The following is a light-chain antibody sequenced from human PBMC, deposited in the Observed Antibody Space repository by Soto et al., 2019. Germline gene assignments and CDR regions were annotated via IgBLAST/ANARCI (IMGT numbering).Light chain of an antibody. V-gene: IGKV3-15*01. CDR1: QSVSSN. Sequence: EIVMTQSPATLSVSPGERATLSCRASQSVSSNLAWYQQKPGQAPRLLIYCASTRATGIPARFSGSGSGTEFTLTISSLQYEDFAVYYCQQYNNWPPTFGQGTRLEIK. CDR2: CAS. CDR3: QQYNNWPPT. J-gene: IGKJ5*01.